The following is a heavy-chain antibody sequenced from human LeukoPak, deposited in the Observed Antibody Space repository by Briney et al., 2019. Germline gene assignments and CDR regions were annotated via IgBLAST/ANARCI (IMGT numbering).Heavy chain of an antibody. V-gene: IGHV1-18*01. D-gene: IGHD2-21*02. J-gene: IGHJ6*02. CDR1: GYTFTSYG. Sequence: GASVKVSCKASGYTFTSYGISWVRQAPGQGLEWMGWTSAYNGNTNYAQKLQGRVTMTTDTSTSTAYMELRSLRSDDTAVYYCASPATTCGGDCLYYYYYGMDVWGQGTTVTVSS. CDR3: ASPATTCGGDCLYYYYYGMDV. CDR2: TSAYNGNT.